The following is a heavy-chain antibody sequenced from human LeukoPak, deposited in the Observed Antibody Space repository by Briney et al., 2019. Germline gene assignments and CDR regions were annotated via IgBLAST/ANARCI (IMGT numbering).Heavy chain of an antibody. CDR1: GYTFTSYG. J-gene: IGHJ4*02. Sequence: ASVKVSCKASGYTFTSYGISWVRQAPGQGLEWMGWISAYNGNTNYAQKLQGRVTMTRDTSTSTAYMELRSLRSDDTAVYYCARELGYYGSENFDYWGQGTLVTVSS. V-gene: IGHV1-18*01. D-gene: IGHD3-10*01. CDR3: ARELGYYGSENFDY. CDR2: ISAYNGNT.